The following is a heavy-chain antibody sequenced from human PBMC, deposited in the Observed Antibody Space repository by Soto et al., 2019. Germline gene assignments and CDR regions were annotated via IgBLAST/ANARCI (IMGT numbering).Heavy chain of an antibody. CDR1: GFTVSSNY. CDR3: AREVFGSGYDTRHYYYGMDV. J-gene: IGHJ6*02. CDR2: IYSGGST. Sequence: EVQLVESGGGLIQPGGSLRLSCAASGFTVSSNYMSWVRQAPGKGLEWVSVIYSGGSTYYADSVKGRFTISRDNSKNTLYLQMNSLRAEDTAVYYCAREVFGSGYDTRHYYYGMDVWGQGTTVTVSS. D-gene: IGHD3-3*01. V-gene: IGHV3-53*01.